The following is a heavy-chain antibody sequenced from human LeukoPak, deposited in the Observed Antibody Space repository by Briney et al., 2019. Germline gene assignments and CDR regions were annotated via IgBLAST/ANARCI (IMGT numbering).Heavy chain of an antibody. CDR3: ARLFIRAKMYYFDY. CDR2: IYYSGST. CDR1: GGSISSSSYY. Sequence: SETLSLTCTVSGGSISSSSYYWGWIRQPPGKGLEWIGSIYYSGSTYYNPSLKSRDTISVDTSKNQFSLKLSSVTAADTAVYYCARLFIRAKMYYFDYWGQGTLVTVSS. J-gene: IGHJ4*02. V-gene: IGHV4-39*01. D-gene: IGHD1-26*01.